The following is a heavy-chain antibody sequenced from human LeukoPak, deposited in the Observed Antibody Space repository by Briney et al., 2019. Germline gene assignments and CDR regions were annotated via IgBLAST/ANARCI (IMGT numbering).Heavy chain of an antibody. CDR2: ISYDGSNK. D-gene: IGHD5-18*01. Sequence: GGSLRLSCAASRFTFSSYGMHWVRQAPGNGLEWVALISYDGSNKYYTDSVKGRFTISRDNSKNTLNLQMDSLRAEDTAVYYCAKDRGYSYGYFDYWGQGTLVTVSS. J-gene: IGHJ4*02. CDR1: RFTFSSYG. CDR3: AKDRGYSYGYFDY. V-gene: IGHV3-30*18.